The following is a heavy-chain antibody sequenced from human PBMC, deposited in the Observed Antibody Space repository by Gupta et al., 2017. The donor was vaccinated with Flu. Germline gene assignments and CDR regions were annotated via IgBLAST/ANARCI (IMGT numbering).Heavy chain of an antibody. CDR1: GSTLDGYA. J-gene: IGHJ6*02. CDR3: GDDKSPGGMDV. CDR2: NDWKSNRR. V-gene: IGHV3-9*01. Sequence: EVQLLEPGGGLVQPGRSLTLPCVASGSTLDGYAMHWVRRVPVKGLEWVASNDWKSNRRDCEDAVKGRFTISGDKAEKSLFQKVDSLRVGDTAFYYCGDDKSPGGMDVWGPGTMVTVSS.